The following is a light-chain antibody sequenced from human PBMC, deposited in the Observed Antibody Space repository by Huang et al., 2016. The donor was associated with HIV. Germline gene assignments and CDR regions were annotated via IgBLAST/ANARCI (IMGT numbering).Light chain of an antibody. J-gene: IGKJ3*01. CDR2: KSS. V-gene: IGKV1-5*03. Sequence: DIQMTQSPSTLSASVGDRVTITCRTSQSISSWLAWYQQKPGKAPKVRISKSSSLESGVPSRFSGSGSGTEFTLTISSLQPDDFATYYRQQYSSYPFTFGPGTKVDVK. CDR3: QQYSSYPFT. CDR1: QSISSW.